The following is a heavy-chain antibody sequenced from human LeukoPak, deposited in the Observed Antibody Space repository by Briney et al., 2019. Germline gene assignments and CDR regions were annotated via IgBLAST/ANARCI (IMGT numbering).Heavy chain of an antibody. D-gene: IGHD6-25*01. Sequence: PGGSLRLSCAASGFTFSSYSMNWVRQAPGKGLEWVSSISSSSSYIYYADSVKGRFTISRDNAKNTLYLQMNSLRAEDTAVYYCAKASAADGMDVWGQGTTVTVSS. CDR3: AKASAADGMDV. CDR2: ISSSSSYI. V-gene: IGHV3-21*04. J-gene: IGHJ6*02. CDR1: GFTFSSYS.